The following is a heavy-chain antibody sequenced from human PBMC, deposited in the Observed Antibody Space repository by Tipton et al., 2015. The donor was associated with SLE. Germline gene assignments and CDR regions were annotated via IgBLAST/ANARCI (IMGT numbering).Heavy chain of an antibody. CDR3: ARAAGEGITGTTPSFDY. Sequence: TLSLTCAVYGGSFSGYYWSWIRQSPGKGLEWIGEINHSGSTNYNPSLKSRVTISVDTSKNQFSLKLSSVTAADTAVYYCARAAGEGITGTTPSFDYWGQGTLVTVSS. V-gene: IGHV4-34*01. D-gene: IGHD1-7*01. J-gene: IGHJ4*02. CDR2: INHSGST. CDR1: GGSFSGYY.